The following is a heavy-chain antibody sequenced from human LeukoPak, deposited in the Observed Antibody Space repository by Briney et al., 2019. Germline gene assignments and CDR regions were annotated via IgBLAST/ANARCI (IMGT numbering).Heavy chain of an antibody. J-gene: IGHJ6*03. CDR1: GYSISSGYY. CDR2: IYHSGHT. V-gene: IGHV4-38-2*02. D-gene: IGHD7-27*01. CDR3: ARDLPRLLGPIGNPYYYMDV. Sequence: SETLSLTCSVSGYSISSGYYWGWIRQPPGKGLEWIGSIYHSGHTNYNPSLKSRVTTSVDTSKNQFSLKLTSVTAADTAVYYCARDLPRLLGPIGNPYYYMDVWGTGTTVTVSS.